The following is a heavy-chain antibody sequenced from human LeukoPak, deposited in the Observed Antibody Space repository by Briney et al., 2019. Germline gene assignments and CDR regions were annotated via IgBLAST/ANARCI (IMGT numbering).Heavy chain of an antibody. Sequence: SETLSLTCTVSGGSISSYYWSWIRQPPGRGLECIGYIYYSGSTNYNPSLKSRVTISLDTSKNQFSLKLSSVTAADTAVYYCARERAGEGDDYMRYFDYWGQGTLVTVSS. CDR3: ARERAGEGDDYMRYFDY. CDR1: GGSISSYY. CDR2: IYYSGST. D-gene: IGHD4-11*01. J-gene: IGHJ4*02. V-gene: IGHV4-59*01.